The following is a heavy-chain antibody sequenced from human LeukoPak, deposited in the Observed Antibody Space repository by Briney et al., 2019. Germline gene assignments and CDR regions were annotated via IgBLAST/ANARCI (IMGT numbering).Heavy chain of an antibody. CDR1: GGTLSSYA. D-gene: IGHD3-10*01. CDR2: IIPIFGTA. V-gene: IGHV1-69*05. Sequence: SVKVSCKASGGTLSSYAISWVRQAPGQGLEWMGGIIPIFGTANYAQKFQGRVTITTDESTSTAYMELSSLRSEDTAVYYCARYYPPRYYFDYWGQRTLVTVSS. J-gene: IGHJ4*02. CDR3: ARYYPPRYYFDY.